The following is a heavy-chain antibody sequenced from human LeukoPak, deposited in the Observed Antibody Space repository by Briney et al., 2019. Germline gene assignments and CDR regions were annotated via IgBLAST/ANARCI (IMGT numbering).Heavy chain of an antibody. Sequence: PSQTLSLACTVSRGYIKSGIYDWGWIRQPAGKGLEWIGRIYTSGSTNYNPSPKSRVTISVDTSQNQFSLKLTSVTAADTAVYYCARVTIFGVVFDPWGQGTLVTVSS. CDR3: ARVTIFGVVFDP. V-gene: IGHV4-61*02. CDR1: RGYIKSGIYD. CDR2: IYTSGST. D-gene: IGHD3-3*01. J-gene: IGHJ5*02.